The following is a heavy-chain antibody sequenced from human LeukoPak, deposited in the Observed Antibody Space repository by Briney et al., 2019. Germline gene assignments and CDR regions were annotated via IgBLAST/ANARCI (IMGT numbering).Heavy chain of an antibody. V-gene: IGHV3-49*03. CDR2: IRSKAYGGTT. Sequence: GGSLRLSCTASGFTFGDYAMSWFRQAPGKGLEWVGFIRSKAYGGTTEYAASVKGRFTISRDDSKSIAYLQMNSLKTEDTAVYYCTRDRGGYDLLPFDYWGQGTLVTVSS. D-gene: IGHD5-12*01. J-gene: IGHJ4*02. CDR3: TRDRGGYDLLPFDY. CDR1: GFTFGDYA.